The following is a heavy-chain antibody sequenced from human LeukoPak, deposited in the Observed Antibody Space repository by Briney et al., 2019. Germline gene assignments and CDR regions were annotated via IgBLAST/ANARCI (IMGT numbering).Heavy chain of an antibody. J-gene: IGHJ3*02. Sequence: PGGSLRLSCAASGFTFSDYYMSWIRQAPGKGLEWVSYISSSGSTIYYADSVKGRFTISRDNAKNSLYLQMNSLRAEDTAVYYCARAMIVVTPDAFDIWGQGTMVTVSS. CDR3: ARAMIVVTPDAFDI. CDR1: GFTFSDYY. V-gene: IGHV3-11*01. CDR2: ISSSGSTI. D-gene: IGHD3-22*01.